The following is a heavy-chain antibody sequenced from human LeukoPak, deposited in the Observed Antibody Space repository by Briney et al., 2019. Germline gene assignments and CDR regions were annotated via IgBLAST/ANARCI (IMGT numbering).Heavy chain of an antibody. CDR2: IYSGGST. D-gene: IGHD3-9*01. CDR3: ARTDILAYYFDY. V-gene: IGHV3-66*01. CDR1: GFTVSSNY. Sequence: PGGSLRLSCAASGFTVSSNYMSWVRQSPGKGLEWVSVIYSGGSTYYADSVKGRFTISRENSKNTLYLQMNSLRAEDTAVYYCARTDILAYYFDYWGQGTLVTVSS. J-gene: IGHJ4*02.